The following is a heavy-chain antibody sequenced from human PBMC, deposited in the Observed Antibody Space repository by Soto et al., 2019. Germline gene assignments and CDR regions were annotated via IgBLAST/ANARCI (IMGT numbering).Heavy chain of an antibody. D-gene: IGHD3-10*01. Sequence: GASVKVSCKASGYTFFSYAMHWVRQAPGQRLEWMGWINTGNGNTEYSQKFQGRVTFSRDTSASTAYMELSSLTSEDTAVYYCARSDYYGSGGDYNYYYGMDVWG. J-gene: IGHJ6*02. CDR1: GYTFFSYA. CDR3: ARSDYYGSGGDYNYYYGMDV. V-gene: IGHV1-3*04. CDR2: INTGNGNT.